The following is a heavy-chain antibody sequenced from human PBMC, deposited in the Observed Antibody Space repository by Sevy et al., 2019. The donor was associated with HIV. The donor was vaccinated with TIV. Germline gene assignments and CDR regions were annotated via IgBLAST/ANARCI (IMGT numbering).Heavy chain of an antibody. Sequence: GGSLRLSCAASGFTFDAYTMNWVRQAPGKGLEWVSGISWSRGNIAYADSVEGRFTISRDNAKNSLHLQMNSLSVEDTALYYCVKDRSGGYSFDYWGQGTLVTVSS. CDR1: GFTFDAYT. V-gene: IGHV3-9*01. CDR2: ISWSRGNI. D-gene: IGHD1-26*01. J-gene: IGHJ4*02. CDR3: VKDRSGGYSFDY.